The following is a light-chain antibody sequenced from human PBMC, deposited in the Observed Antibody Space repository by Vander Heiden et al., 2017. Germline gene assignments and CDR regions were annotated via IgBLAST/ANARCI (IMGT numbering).Light chain of an antibody. CDR1: QSVLYSSNNNNY. Sequence: DIVMTQSPDSLAVSLGERATINCKSSQSVLYSSNNNNYLAWYQQKPGQPPKLLIYWASTRESGVPDRFSGSGSGTDFTLTISSLQAEDVAIYYCQQDDSTPQTFGQGTKVXIK. CDR3: QQDDSTPQT. V-gene: IGKV4-1*01. CDR2: WAS. J-gene: IGKJ1*01.